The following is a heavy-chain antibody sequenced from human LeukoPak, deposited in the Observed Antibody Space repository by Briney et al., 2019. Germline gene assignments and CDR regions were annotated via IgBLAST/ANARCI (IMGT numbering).Heavy chain of an antibody. D-gene: IGHD2-2*01. J-gene: IGHJ3*02. CDR2: MYPGDSDT. CDR3: ARQVPGYCSSTSCLDAFDI. Sequence: GESLKISXKGSGYSFTSYWIGWVRQMPGKGLEWMGIMYPGDSDTRYSPSFQGQVTISADKSISTAYLQWSSLKASDTAMYYCARQVPGYCSSTSCLDAFDIWGQGTMVTVSS. CDR1: GYSFTSYW. V-gene: IGHV5-51*01.